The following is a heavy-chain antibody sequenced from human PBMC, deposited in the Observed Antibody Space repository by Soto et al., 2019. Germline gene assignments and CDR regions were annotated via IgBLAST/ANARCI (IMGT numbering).Heavy chain of an antibody. J-gene: IGHJ4*02. CDR1: GFTFSSYW. CDR3: ARVRNGDWYFDY. CDR2: INSDVSTT. D-gene: IGHD4-17*01. Sequence: EVQLVESGGGLVQPGGSLRLSCAASGFTFSSYWMHWVRQAPGKGLVWVSRINSDVSTTSYADSVKGRFTISRDNAKNTLYLQMNSLRAEDTAVYYCARVRNGDWYFDYWGQGNLVTISS. V-gene: IGHV3-74*01.